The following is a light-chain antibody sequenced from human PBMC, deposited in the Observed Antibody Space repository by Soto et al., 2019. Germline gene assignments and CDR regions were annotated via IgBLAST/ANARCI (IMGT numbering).Light chain of an antibody. CDR2: DAS. V-gene: IGKV1-5*01. J-gene: IGKJ1*01. Sequence: EIPMTASPSTLSASVGDRVTITCRASQSISSWLAWYQQKPGKAPKLLIYDASSLESGVPSRFSGSGSGTEFTLTISSLQPDDFATYYCQQYNSYSRTFAQGTKVDI. CDR3: QQYNSYSRT. CDR1: QSISSW.